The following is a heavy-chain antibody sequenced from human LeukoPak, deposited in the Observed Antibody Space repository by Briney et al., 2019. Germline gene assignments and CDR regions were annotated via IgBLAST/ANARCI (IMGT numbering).Heavy chain of an antibody. CDR2: IYHSGST. CDR3: AREARDSSGYPNSAFDI. V-gene: IGHV4-30-2*01. CDR1: GGSISSGGYS. Sequence: SETLSLTCAVSGGSISSGGYSWSWIRQPPGKGLEWIGYIYHSGSTYYNPSLKSRVTISVDRSKNQFSLKLSSVTAADTAVYYCAREARDSSGYPNSAFDIWGQGTMVTVSS. J-gene: IGHJ3*02. D-gene: IGHD3-22*01.